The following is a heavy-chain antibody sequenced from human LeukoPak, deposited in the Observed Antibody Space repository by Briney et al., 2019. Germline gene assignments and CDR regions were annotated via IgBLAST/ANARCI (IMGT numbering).Heavy chain of an antibody. Sequence: KPGASVKVSCKASGYTFTGYYMHWVRQAPGQGLEWMGWINPNSGDPNYGQKFQGRVTMTRDTSISTAYMDLSRLRSDDTAVYSCARDLILGSSTSHIFDYWGQGTLVTVSS. D-gene: IGHD2-2*01. V-gene: IGHV1-2*02. CDR1: GYTFTGYY. CDR3: ARDLILGSSTSHIFDY. J-gene: IGHJ4*02. CDR2: INPNSGDP.